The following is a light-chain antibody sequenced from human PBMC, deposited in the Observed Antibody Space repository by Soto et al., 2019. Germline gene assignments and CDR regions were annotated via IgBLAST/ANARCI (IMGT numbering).Light chain of an antibody. CDR3: QQYNNWPPVT. J-gene: IGKJ1*01. V-gene: IGKV3-15*01. Sequence: EVGMSQSPATVSVSPEERDTLSCRASQSVSSNLAWYQQKPGQAPRLLIYGASTRATGIPARFSGSGSGTEFTLTISSLQSEDFAVYYCQQYNNWPPVTFGQGTKVDI. CDR2: GAS. CDR1: QSVSSN.